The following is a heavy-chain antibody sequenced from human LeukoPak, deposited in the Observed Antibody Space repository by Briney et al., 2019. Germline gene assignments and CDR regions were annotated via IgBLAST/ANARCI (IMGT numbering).Heavy chain of an antibody. J-gene: IGHJ3*02. CDR1: GFSFSRYG. Sequence: GGSLRLSCAASGFSFSRYGMHWVRQAPGEGLEWVGVIWYDGTKQYYADSVKGRFTISRDNSKNTLDLHMNRLGVEDTAVYYCARAPGISGYDYGEAFDIWGQGTPVTVSS. CDR2: IWYDGTKQ. CDR3: ARAPGISGYDYGEAFDI. D-gene: IGHD5-12*01. V-gene: IGHV3-33*01.